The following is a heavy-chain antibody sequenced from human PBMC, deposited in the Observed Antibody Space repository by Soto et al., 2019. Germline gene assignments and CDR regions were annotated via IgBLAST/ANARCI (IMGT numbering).Heavy chain of an antibody. J-gene: IGHJ6*02. D-gene: IGHD3-10*01. Sequence: QVQLVESGGGVVQPGRSLRLSCAASGFTFSSYGMHWVRQAPGKGLGWVAVIWYDGSNKYYADSVKGRFTMSRDNSKNPLYLLRTSLRAKDTAVYYCARDPLEGSGSYYKVYYYGMDVWGQGTTVTVSS. V-gene: IGHV3-33*01. CDR3: ARDPLEGSGSYYKVYYYGMDV. CDR1: GFTFSSYG. CDR2: IWYDGSNK.